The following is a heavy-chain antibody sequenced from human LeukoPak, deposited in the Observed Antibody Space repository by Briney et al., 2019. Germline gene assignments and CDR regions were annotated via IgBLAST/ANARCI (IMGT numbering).Heavy chain of an antibody. CDR2: IYSGGST. V-gene: IGHV3-66*01. J-gene: IGHJ6*02. CDR3: ARDRNYYGMDV. Sequence: PGGSLRLSCAASGFTVSSNYMSWVRQAPGKGLEWVSVIYSGGSTYYADSVKGRFTISRDNSKNTPYLQMNSLRAEDTAVYYCARDRNYYGMDVWGQGTTVTVSS. CDR1: GFTVSSNY.